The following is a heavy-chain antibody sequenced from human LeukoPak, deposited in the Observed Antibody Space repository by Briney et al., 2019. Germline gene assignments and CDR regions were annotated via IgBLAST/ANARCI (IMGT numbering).Heavy chain of an antibody. CDR3: AKDRFGSGSPNWFGP. CDR1: GYTFSRYA. CDR2: IRSSGGDI. Sequence: GASVKVSCKASGYTFSRYAMSWIRQVPGKGLEWVSAIRSSGGDIFYTDSMKGRFTISRDNSKNTLYLQMNGLRAGDTAVYYCAKDRFGSGSPNWFGPWDQGTLVSVSS. J-gene: IGHJ5*02. D-gene: IGHD3-10*01. V-gene: IGHV3-23*01.